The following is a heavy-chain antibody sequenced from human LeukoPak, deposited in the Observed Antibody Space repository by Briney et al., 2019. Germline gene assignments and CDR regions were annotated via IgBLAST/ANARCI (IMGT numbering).Heavy chain of an antibody. CDR3: VKSAGRNGGN. J-gene: IGHJ4*02. D-gene: IGHD1-26*01. V-gene: IGHV3-48*01. CDR1: GFTSSSFG. Sequence: GGSLRLSCAASGFTSSSFGMNWVRQAPGKGLEWVSYISDSSSLTDYADSVKGRFTISRDNAKNSLSLQLNSLRAEDTAIYYCVKSAGRNGGNWGQGTLVTVSS. CDR2: ISDSSSLT.